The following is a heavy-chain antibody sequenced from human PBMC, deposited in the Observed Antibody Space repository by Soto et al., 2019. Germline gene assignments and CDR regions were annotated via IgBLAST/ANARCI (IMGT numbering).Heavy chain of an antibody. J-gene: IGHJ4*02. CDR3: GRDINEDTTAAGPEY. CDR2: INPRDRST. CDR1: GYTFTSYF. V-gene: IGHV1-46*01. D-gene: IGHD6-13*01. Sequence: ASVKVSCKASGYTFTSYFMHWVRQAPGQGLEWVGVINPRDRSTSYAQNFQGRVTMTRDTATTTVYMELSSLRSEDTAVYYCGRDINEDTTAAGPEYWGQGTLVTVSS.